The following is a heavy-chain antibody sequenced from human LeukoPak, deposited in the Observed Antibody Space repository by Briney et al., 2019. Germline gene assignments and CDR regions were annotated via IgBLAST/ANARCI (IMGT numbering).Heavy chain of an antibody. CDR1: RGSISSTSYY. Sequence: PSETLSLTCTVSRGSISSTSYYWGWIRQSPGKGLEWIGSIHPSGRLYNNPSLESRVTISIDTSKNQFSLNLNSVTAADTAVYFCSRGLDSRKLGYWGQGTLVTVSS. CDR2: IHPSGRL. J-gene: IGHJ4*02. D-gene: IGHD3-22*01. CDR3: SRGLDSRKLGY. V-gene: IGHV4-39*07.